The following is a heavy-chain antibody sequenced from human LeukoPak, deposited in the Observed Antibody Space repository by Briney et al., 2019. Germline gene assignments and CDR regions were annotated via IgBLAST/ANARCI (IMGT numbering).Heavy chain of an antibody. CDR3: ARVSVAGLDY. Sequence: SETLSLTCTVSGGSISTYYWNWIRQPPGKGLEWIGYIYHSGSTNYNPSLQSRVTISVDTSKNQFSLNLNSVTAADTAVYYCARVSVAGLDYWGQGTLVTVSS. D-gene: IGHD6-19*01. CDR1: GGSISTYY. J-gene: IGHJ4*02. V-gene: IGHV4-59*01. CDR2: IYHSGST.